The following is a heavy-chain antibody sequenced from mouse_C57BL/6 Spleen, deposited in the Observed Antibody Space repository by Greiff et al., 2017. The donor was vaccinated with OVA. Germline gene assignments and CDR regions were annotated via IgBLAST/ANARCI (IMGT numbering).Heavy chain of an antibody. CDR2: ISYDGSN. J-gene: IGHJ1*03. Sequence: EVKLVESGPGLVKPSQSLSLTCSVTGYSITSGYYWNWIRQFPGNKLEWMGYISYDGSNNYNPSLKNRISITRDTSKNQFFLKLNSVTTEDTATYYCAREEYEWYFDVWGTGTTVTVSS. D-gene: IGHD2-10*02. CDR3: AREEYEWYFDV. V-gene: IGHV3-6*01. CDR1: GYSITSGYY.